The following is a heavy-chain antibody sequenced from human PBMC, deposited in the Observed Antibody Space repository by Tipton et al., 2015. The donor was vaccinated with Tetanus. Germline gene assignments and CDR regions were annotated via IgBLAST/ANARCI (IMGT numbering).Heavy chain of an antibody. D-gene: IGHD2-15*01. Sequence: TLSLTCTVSSGSIRSYYWSWIRQPPGTGLEWIGYVYSSGSTNYNPSLKRRVTISVDTSKNQFSLNLTSVTAADTAFYYCARQSCSGGSCRFDPWGQGTLVTVSS. CDR1: SGSIRSYY. CDR3: ARQSCSGGSCRFDP. J-gene: IGHJ5*02. CDR2: VYSSGST. V-gene: IGHV4-59*08.